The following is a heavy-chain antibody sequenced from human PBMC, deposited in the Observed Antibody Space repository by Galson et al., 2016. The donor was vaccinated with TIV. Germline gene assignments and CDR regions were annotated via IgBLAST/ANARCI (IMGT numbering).Heavy chain of an antibody. D-gene: IGHD3-3*01. Sequence: SVKVSCKASGGSFLSYHISWVRQAPGQGLEWVGGIIPVFRTANYAQKFQGRVTITADESTSTAYMEMSSLISEDTAVYYCAQKFGDTGGGYYFDYWGQGTLVTVSS. CDR2: IIPVFRTA. V-gene: IGHV1-69*13. CDR1: GGSFLSYH. CDR3: AQKFGDTGGGYYFDY. J-gene: IGHJ4*02.